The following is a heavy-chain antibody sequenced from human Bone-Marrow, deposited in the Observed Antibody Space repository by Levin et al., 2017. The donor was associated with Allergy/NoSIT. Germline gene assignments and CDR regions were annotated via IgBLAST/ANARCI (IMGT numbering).Heavy chain of an antibody. CDR2: ILSTGDST. CDR3: AKYCAGSSCYEGFDQ. J-gene: IGHJ4*02. Sequence: GGSLRLSCAASGFTFNNYAMNWVRQAPGKGLEWVSTILSTGDSTYYAASVRGRFTISRDNSKNTLFLQMNSLRAEDTAEYYCAKYCAGSSCYEGFDQWGQGTLVTVSS. CDR1: GFTFNNYA. D-gene: IGHD2-2*01. V-gene: IGHV3-23*01.